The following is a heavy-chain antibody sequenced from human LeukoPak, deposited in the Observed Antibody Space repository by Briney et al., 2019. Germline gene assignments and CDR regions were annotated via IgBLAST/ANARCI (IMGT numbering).Heavy chain of an antibody. D-gene: IGHD6-13*01. CDR2: ISYGGSS. CDR1: GGSISSSSYY. CDR3: ASPRRGGAAPFLIDY. V-gene: IGHV4-39*07. J-gene: IGHJ4*02. Sequence: PSETLSLTCTVSGGSISSSSYYWGWIRQPPGKGLEWIGSISYGGSSYYNPSPKSRVTMSVDTSKNQFSLKLSSVTAADTAVYYCASPRRGGAAPFLIDYWGQGTLVTVSS.